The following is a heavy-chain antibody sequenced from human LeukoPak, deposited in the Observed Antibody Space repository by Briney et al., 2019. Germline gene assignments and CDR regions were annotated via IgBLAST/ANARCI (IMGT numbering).Heavy chain of an antibody. D-gene: IGHD5-24*01. V-gene: IGHV5-51*01. CDR2: IYPGDSDT. Sequence: GESLKISCRGSGYSFSSYWIGWVRRMPGKGLEWMGIIYPGDSDTRYSPSFQGQVTISADKSISTAYLQWSSLKASDTAMYYCARSEMATTEIDYWGQGTLVTVSS. CDR1: GYSFSSYW. J-gene: IGHJ4*02. CDR3: ARSEMATTEIDY.